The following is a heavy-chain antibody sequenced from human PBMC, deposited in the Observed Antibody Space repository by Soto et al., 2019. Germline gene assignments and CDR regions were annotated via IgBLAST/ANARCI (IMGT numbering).Heavy chain of an antibody. J-gene: IGHJ4*02. CDR3: ATSSPHFDI. Sequence: QVQLVESGGGVVQPGRSLRLSCAASGSAFSGYSMHWVRQAPGKGLEWVAIISYDGTNTYYVDSVRGRFTVSRDNSRNTLNLQMNSLRAEDTAVYYCATSSPHFDIWGQGALVTVSS. CDR2: ISYDGTNT. V-gene: IGHV3-30-3*01. CDR1: GSAFSGYS.